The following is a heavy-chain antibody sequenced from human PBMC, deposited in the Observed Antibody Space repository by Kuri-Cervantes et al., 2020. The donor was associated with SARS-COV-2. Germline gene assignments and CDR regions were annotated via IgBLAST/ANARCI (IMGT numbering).Heavy chain of an antibody. Sequence: ASVNVSCKPSGYTFTGYYIHWVRQAPGQGLDWMGWINHNSRGTNDAQQFQGWVTMTRDTSISTAYMETSKLRSDDTALYYCARASSTSGLEGFVRGGGLDYWGQGTLVTVSS. J-gene: IGHJ4*02. CDR3: ARASSTSGLEGFVRGGGLDY. V-gene: IGHV1-2*04. CDR2: INHNSRGT. CDR1: GYTFTGYY. D-gene: IGHD2-2*01.